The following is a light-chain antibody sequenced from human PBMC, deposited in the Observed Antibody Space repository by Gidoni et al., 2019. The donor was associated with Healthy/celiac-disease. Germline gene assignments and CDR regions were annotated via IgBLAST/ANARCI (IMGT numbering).Light chain of an antibody. CDR3: QQSSSTPWT. CDR1: QIISSY. J-gene: IGKJ1*01. V-gene: IGKV1-39*01. CDR2: AAS. Sequence: DIKMTQYPSSLSASVGDRVTITCRASQIISSYLNWYQQKPGKAPKLLIYAASSLQSGVPSRFSGSGSGTDFTLTISSLHPEDFATYYCQQSSSTPWTFGQGTKVEIK.